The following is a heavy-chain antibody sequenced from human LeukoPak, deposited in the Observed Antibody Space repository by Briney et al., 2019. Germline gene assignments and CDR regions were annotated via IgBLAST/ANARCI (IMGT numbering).Heavy chain of an antibody. CDR3: ARGGSYSKY. V-gene: IGHV3-7*05. CDR1: EFTFSNYW. Sequence: GGSLRLSCAASEFTFSNYWMNWVRQAPGKGLEWVANIKQDGSEKNYVDSVKGRFTVSGDNAKNSLYLQMNSLRAEDTAVYYCARGGSYSKYWGQGTLVTVSS. D-gene: IGHD1-26*01. CDR2: IKQDGSEK. J-gene: IGHJ4*02.